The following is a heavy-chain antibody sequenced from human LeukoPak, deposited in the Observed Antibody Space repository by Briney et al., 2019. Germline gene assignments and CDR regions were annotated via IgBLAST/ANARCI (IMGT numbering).Heavy chain of an antibody. Sequence: PGGSLRLSCAASGFTFSSCGMHWVRQAPGKGLEWVANIKQDGSEKDYVDSVKGRFTISRDNAKNSLYLQMNSLTAEDTAVYYCARESFAARWDWGQGTLVTVSS. V-gene: IGHV3-7*01. J-gene: IGHJ4*02. D-gene: IGHD6-6*01. CDR1: GFTFSSCG. CDR2: IKQDGSEK. CDR3: ARESFAARWD.